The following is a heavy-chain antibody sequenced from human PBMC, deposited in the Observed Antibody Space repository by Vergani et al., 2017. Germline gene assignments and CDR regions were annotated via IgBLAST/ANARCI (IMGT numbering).Heavy chain of an antibody. D-gene: IGHD4-11*01. J-gene: IGHJ6*03. CDR2: SDHTGRP. CDR3: ARVNTETNGHLYYYYYMDV. CDR1: GGSFTSYH. V-gene: IGHV4-34*01. Sequence: QVQLQQWGGGLLKPSETLSLTCVVNGGSFTSYHWTWIRQSPGEGVEWVGDSDHTGRPDYNPSLKSRLTMSVDKSRNQFSLTLNSVTATDTAIYFCARVNTETNGHLYYYYYMDVWGQGTEVTVS.